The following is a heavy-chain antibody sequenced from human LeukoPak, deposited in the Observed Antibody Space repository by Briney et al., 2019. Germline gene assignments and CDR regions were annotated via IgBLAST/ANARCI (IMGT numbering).Heavy chain of an antibody. V-gene: IGHV4-4*07. Sequence: SETPSLTCTVSGGSISSYYWSWIRQPAGKGLEWIGRIYTSGSTNYNPSLKSRVTMSVDTSKNQFSLKLSSVTAADTAVYYCARVGQWHDYFDYWGQGTLVTVSS. J-gene: IGHJ4*02. D-gene: IGHD6-19*01. CDR3: ARVGQWHDYFDY. CDR1: GGSISSYY. CDR2: IYTSGST.